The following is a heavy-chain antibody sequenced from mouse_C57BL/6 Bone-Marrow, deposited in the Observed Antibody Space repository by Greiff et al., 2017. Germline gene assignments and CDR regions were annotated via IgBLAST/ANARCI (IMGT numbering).Heavy chain of an antibody. CDR3: ARGDGYYVWFAY. CDR1: GYTFTDYN. J-gene: IGHJ3*01. CDR2: INPNNGGT. D-gene: IGHD2-3*01. Sequence: EVMLVESGPELVKPGASVKIPCKASGYTFTDYNMDWVKQSHGKSLEWIGDINPNNGGTIYNQKFKGKATLTVDKSSSTAYMELRSLTSEDTAVYYCARGDGYYVWFAYWGQGTLVTVSA. V-gene: IGHV1-18*01.